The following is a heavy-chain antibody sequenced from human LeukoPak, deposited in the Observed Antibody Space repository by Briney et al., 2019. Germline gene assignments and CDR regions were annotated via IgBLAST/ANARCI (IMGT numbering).Heavy chain of an antibody. CDR2: IPYDASNK. J-gene: IGHJ3*02. CDR1: GFISSSYG. Sequence: GGSLRLSWAAAGFISSSYGMQWVHMAPSKVLEWVAFIPYDASNKYYADFVKGGFTISRDYFKNTCHQQRNSMSAEATVVYYCAIHLFELLSLENAFDIWSQGTMVTVSS. CDR3: AIHLFELLSLENAFDI. V-gene: IGHV3-30*02. D-gene: IGHD3-3*01.